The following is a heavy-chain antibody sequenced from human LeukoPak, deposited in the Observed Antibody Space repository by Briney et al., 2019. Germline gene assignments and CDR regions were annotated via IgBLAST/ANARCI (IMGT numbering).Heavy chain of an antibody. D-gene: IGHD5-18*01. CDR1: GFSLSTSGVG. Sequence: SGPTLVKPTQTLTLTCTFSGFSLSTSGVGVGWIRQPPGKALEWLAVIYWDDDNRYSPSLRNRLTITKDTSKNQVVLKMTNTDPVDTATYYCAHRRYTAGYNWFDPWGQGTLVTVSS. V-gene: IGHV2-5*02. J-gene: IGHJ5*02. CDR3: AHRRYTAGYNWFDP. CDR2: IYWDDDN.